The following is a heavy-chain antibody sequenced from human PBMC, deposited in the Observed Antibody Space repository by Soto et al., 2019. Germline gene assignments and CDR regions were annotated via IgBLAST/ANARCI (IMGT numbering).Heavy chain of an antibody. D-gene: IGHD4-17*01. V-gene: IGHV4-59*01. Sequence: SETLSLTCTVSGGSISSYYWSWIRQPPGKGLEWIGYIYYSGSTNYNPSLKSRVTISVDTSKNQFSLKLSSVTAADTAVYYCARGGDEGDYGDYVDYWGQGTLVTVSS. CDR3: ARGGDEGDYGDYVDY. CDR1: GGSISSYY. J-gene: IGHJ4*02. CDR2: IYYSGST.